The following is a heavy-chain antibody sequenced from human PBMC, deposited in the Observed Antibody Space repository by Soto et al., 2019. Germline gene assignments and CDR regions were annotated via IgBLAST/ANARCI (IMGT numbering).Heavy chain of an antibody. Sequence: PGGSLRLSCAASGFTFSGYYMHWVRQSPGKGLEWVANIKHDGSETYYVDSVKGRFTISRDNAKNSLFLQMNTLRTEDTAVYYCARDFATHCSGSTCYPYAYWGQGALVTVSS. V-gene: IGHV3-7*03. CDR3: ARDFATHCSGSTCYPYAY. CDR2: IKHDGSET. J-gene: IGHJ4*02. D-gene: IGHD2-15*01. CDR1: GFTFSGYY.